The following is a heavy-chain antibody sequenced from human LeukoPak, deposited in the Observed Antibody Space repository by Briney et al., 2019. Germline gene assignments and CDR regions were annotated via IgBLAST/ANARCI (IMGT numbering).Heavy chain of an antibody. CDR2: IRYDGSNK. Sequence: GGSLRLSCAASGFTFSSYAMHWVRQAPGEGLEWVAFIRYDGSNKYYADSVKGRFTISRDNAQNSLYLQMNSLRAEDTAVYYCARVGRGIAAAGFGAFDIWGQGTMLTVSS. J-gene: IGHJ3*02. CDR1: GFTFSSYA. D-gene: IGHD6-13*01. CDR3: ARVGRGIAAAGFGAFDI. V-gene: IGHV3-30*02.